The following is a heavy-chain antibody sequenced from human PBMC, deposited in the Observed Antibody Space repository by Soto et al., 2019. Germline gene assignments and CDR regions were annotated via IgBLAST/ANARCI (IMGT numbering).Heavy chain of an antibody. V-gene: IGHV3-74*01. D-gene: IGHD3-22*01. CDR2: INSDGTRA. CDR3: VKGRYYYDSSGYRAWFDP. Sequence: GGSLRLSCAASGFTFSNYWMYWVRQVPGKGLVWVSRINSDGTRASYADSVKGRFTISRDNSKNTLYLQMSSLRAEDTAVYYCVKGRYYYDSSGYRAWFDPWGQGTLVTVSS. CDR1: GFTFSNYW. J-gene: IGHJ5*02.